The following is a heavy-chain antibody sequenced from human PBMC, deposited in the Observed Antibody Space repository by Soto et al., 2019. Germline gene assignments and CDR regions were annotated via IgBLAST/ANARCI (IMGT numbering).Heavy chain of an antibody. CDR1: GFTFSLYG. Sequence: QAQLVESGGGVVQPGRSLRLSCAASGFTFSLYGMHWVRQAPGKGLEWVAAIWDDGRRKDYEDSVKDRLFISRDNSKNTLYLQLDSRRPEETAVYYCATWQGSLNFHYWGQGTLVTVSS. V-gene: IGHV3-33*01. J-gene: IGHJ4*02. CDR3: ATWQGSLNFHY. CDR2: IWDDGRRK.